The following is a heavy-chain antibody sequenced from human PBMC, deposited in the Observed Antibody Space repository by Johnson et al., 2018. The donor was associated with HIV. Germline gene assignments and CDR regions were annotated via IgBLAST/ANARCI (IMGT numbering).Heavy chain of an antibody. CDR1: GFTFSSYA. CDR2: ISYDGSNK. J-gene: IGHJ3*02. D-gene: IGHD3-16*01. V-gene: IGHV3-30*04. Sequence: QVQLVESGGGVVQPGRSLRLSCAASGFTFSSYAMHWVRQAPGKGLEWVAVISYDGSNKYYADSVKGRFTISRDDSKNTAYLQMNSLKTEDTAVYYCAKDLIADAFDIWGQGTMVTVSS. CDR3: AKDLIADAFDI.